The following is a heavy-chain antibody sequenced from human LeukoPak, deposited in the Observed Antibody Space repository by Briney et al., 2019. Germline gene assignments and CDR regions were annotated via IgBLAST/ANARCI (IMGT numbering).Heavy chain of an antibody. D-gene: IGHD2-2*01. V-gene: IGHV1-2*06. Sequence: EASVKVSCKASGYTFTGYYMHWVRQAPGQGLEWMGRINPNSGGTNYAQKFQGRVTMTRDTSISTAYMELSRLRSDDTAVYYCARTPRYCSSTSCGYFDYWGQGTLVTVSS. CDR2: INPNSGGT. J-gene: IGHJ4*02. CDR3: ARTPRYCSSTSCGYFDY. CDR1: GYTFTGYY.